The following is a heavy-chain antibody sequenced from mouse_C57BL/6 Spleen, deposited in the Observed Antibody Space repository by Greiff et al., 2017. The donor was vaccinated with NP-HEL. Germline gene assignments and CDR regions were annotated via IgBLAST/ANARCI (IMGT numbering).Heavy chain of an antibody. Sequence: EVQLQQSGPELVKPGASVKMSCKASGYTFTDYNMHWVKQSPGKSLEWIGYINPNNGGTSYNQKFKGKATLTVNKSSSTAYMELRSLTSEDSAVYYCARGAGTNWYFDVWGTGTTVTVSS. V-gene: IGHV1-22*01. J-gene: IGHJ1*03. CDR2: INPNNGGT. D-gene: IGHD4-1*01. CDR3: ARGAGTNWYFDV. CDR1: GYTFTDYN.